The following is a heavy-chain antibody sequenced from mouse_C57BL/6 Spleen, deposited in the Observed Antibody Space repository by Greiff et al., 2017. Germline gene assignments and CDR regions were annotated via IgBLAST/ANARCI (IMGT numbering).Heavy chain of an antibody. J-gene: IGHJ3*01. CDR3: AREATTKLEGGFAY. CDR2: IYPRSGTT. V-gene: IGHV1-81*01. CDR1: GYTFTSYG. Sequence: VQLQQSGAELVRPGASVKLSCKASGYTFTSYGISWVKQRTGQGLEWIGEIYPRSGTTYYNEKFKGKATLTVDKSSSTAYMELRSLTSEDSAVYFCAREATTKLEGGFAYWGQGTPVTVSA. D-gene: IGHD1-1*01.